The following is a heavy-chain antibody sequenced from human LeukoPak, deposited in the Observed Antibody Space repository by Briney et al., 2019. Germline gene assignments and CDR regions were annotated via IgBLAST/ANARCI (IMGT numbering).Heavy chain of an antibody. D-gene: IGHD6-13*01. J-gene: IGHJ4*02. V-gene: IGHV4-39*07. CDR1: GGSISSSSYY. CDR3: ARDQTMGLAAAVDS. Sequence: PSETLSLTCTVSGGSISSSSYYWGWIRQPPGKGLEWIGSIYYSGSTYYNPSLKSRVTISVDTSKNQFSLKLSSVTAADTAVYYCARDQTMGLAAAVDSWGQGTLVTVSS. CDR2: IYYSGST.